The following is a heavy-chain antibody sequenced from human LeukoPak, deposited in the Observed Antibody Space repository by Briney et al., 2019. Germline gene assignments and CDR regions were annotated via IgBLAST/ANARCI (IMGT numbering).Heavy chain of an antibody. CDR2: ISYDGSDK. CDR1: GFTFSSYG. J-gene: IGHJ4*02. V-gene: IGHV3-30*18. CDR3: AKGEPYDILTGYSH. D-gene: IGHD3-9*01. Sequence: GGSLRLSCAASGFTFSSYGMHWVRQAPGKGLEWVAVISYDGSDKYYADSVKGRFTISRDNSKNTLYLQMNSLRAEDTAVYYCAKGEPYDILTGYSHWGQGTLVTVSS.